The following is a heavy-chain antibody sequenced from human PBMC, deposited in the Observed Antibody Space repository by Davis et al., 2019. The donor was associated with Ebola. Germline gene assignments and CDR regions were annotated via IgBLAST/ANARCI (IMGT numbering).Heavy chain of an antibody. CDR2: TYWSGST. V-gene: IGHV4-61*01. J-gene: IGHJ5*02. Sequence: LSCTVSGDSVNSGLYYWNWIRPSPQKGLEWIGQTYWSGSTKYNPSLQSRVTISFDTSNTQFSLKLSSVTAADTAVYYCASGPPYGSGWFDHWGQGTVVTVSS. CDR3: ASGPPYGSGWFDH. CDR1: GDSVNSGLYY. D-gene: IGHD6-19*01.